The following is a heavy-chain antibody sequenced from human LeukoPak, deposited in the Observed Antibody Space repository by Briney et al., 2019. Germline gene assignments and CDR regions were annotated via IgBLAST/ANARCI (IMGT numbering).Heavy chain of an antibody. J-gene: IGHJ4*02. V-gene: IGHV3-33*01. Sequence: GRSLRLSCAASGFTFSNYGMHWVRQAPAKGLEWVAVIWYDGSNKYYADSVKGRFTISRDNSKNTLYLQMNSLRAEDTAVYYCARDITIFGVAYDYWGQGTLVTVSS. CDR3: ARDITIFGVAYDY. CDR2: IWYDGSNK. CDR1: GFTFSNYG. D-gene: IGHD3-3*01.